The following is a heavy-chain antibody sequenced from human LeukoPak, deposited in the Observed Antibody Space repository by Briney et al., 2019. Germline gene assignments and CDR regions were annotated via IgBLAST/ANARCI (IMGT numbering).Heavy chain of an antibody. Sequence: SETLSLTCTVSGGSISSYYWSWIRQPPGKGLEWIGYTYYRGSTNYNPSLKSRVTISVDTSKNQFSLKLSSVTAADTAVYYCARHVTGYYFDSWGQGTLVTVSS. V-gene: IGHV4-59*08. CDR2: TYYRGST. D-gene: IGHD1-14*01. CDR3: ARHVTGYYFDS. J-gene: IGHJ4*02. CDR1: GGSISSYY.